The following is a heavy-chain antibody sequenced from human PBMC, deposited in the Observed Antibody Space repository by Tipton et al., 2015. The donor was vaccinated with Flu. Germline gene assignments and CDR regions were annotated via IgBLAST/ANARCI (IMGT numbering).Heavy chain of an antibody. CDR1: GGSIGSPYC. Sequence: TLSLTCSVSGGSIGSPYCWGWVRQPPGKGLEWIGNIYYSGSTYYNPSLKSRVTISVDTSKNQFSLKLSSVTAADAAVYYCARTAPGPIDYWGQGTLVTVSS. CDR3: ARTAPGPIDY. D-gene: IGHD5-18*01. J-gene: IGHJ4*02. V-gene: IGHV4-39*01. CDR2: IYYSGST.